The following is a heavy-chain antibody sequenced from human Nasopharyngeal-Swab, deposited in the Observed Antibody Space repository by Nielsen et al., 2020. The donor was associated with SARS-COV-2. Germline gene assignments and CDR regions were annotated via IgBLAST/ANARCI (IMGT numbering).Heavy chain of an antibody. CDR3: ARLSRGCSSTSCYNAFDI. V-gene: IGHV1-46*01. CDR2: INPSGGST. D-gene: IGHD2-2*02. J-gene: IGHJ3*02. Sequence: ASVKVSCKASGYTFTSYYMHWVRQAPGQGLEWMGIINPSGGSTSYAQKFQGRVTMTRDTFTSTVYMELSSLRSEDTAVYYCARLSRGCSSTSCYNAFDIWGQGTMVTVSS. CDR1: GYTFTSYY.